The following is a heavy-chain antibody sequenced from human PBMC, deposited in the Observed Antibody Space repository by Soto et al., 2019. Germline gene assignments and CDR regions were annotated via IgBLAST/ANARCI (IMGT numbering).Heavy chain of an antibody. D-gene: IGHD3-3*01. CDR1: GGSISSCY. J-gene: IGHJ3*02. CDR3: AGGEWWEWLLWESAFEI. Sequence: SETLSLTCTVSGGSISSCYWSWIRQPPGKGLEWIGYIYYSGSTNYNPSLKSRVTISVDTSKNQFSLKLSSVTAADTAVYYCAGGEWWEWLLWESAFEIWGQGTLVTV. CDR2: IYYSGST. V-gene: IGHV4-59*01.